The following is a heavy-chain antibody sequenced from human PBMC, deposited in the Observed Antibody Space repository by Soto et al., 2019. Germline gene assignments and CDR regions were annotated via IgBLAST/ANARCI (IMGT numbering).Heavy chain of an antibody. V-gene: IGHV3-30-3*01. CDR2: ISYDGSNK. Sequence: GGSLRLSCAASGFTFTSYAMYWVRQAPGKGLEWVAVISYDGSNKYYADSVKGRFTISRDTSKNTLYLQMNSLRAEDTAVFYCARSSPLEPFFQHWGQGTLVTVSS. CDR3: ARSSPLEPFFQH. J-gene: IGHJ1*01. CDR1: GFTFTSYA.